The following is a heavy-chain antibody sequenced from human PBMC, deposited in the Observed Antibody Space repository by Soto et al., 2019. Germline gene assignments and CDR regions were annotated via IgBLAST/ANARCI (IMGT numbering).Heavy chain of an antibody. CDR1: GFTFRNFV. CDR2: IRATGGQT. V-gene: IGHV3-23*01. D-gene: IGHD2-21*01. Sequence: EVQLLESGGGVVQPGGSLRLSCAASGFTFRNFVMSWVRPAPGKGLEWVSAIRATGGQTFYADSVKGRFTISRDNSKNMLYLQIDSLRDEDTALYFCAQDRGWGVVSPSHDSWGQGTLVTVSS. J-gene: IGHJ4*02. CDR3: AQDRGWGVVSPSHDS.